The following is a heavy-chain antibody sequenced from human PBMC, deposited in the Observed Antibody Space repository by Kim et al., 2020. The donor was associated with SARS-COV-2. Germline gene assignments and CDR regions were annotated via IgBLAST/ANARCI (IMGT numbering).Heavy chain of an antibody. CDR1: GFIFSDYY. J-gene: IGHJ4*02. Sequence: GWSLRLSCAASGFIFSDYYMSWIRQAPGKGLEWVSYISGSNSYTNYADSVKGRFTISRDNAKNSLYLQMNSLRAEDTAVYYCARVSLGGSSWYYFDYWGQGTLVTVSS. CDR2: ISGSNSYT. D-gene: IGHD6-13*01. CDR3: ARVSLGGSSWYYFDY. V-gene: IGHV3-11*05.